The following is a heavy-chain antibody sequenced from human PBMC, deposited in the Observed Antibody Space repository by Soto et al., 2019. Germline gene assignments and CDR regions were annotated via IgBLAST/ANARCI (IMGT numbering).Heavy chain of an antibody. V-gene: IGHV1-18*04. Sequence: QLHLVQSGPEVKNPGASMKVSCKVSGYSFSSYGVSWVRQAPGQGLQWMAWISGYNGDTIYAQNFQGRVTLTADTSTGTAYLELRTLTSADTAVYYCARERRTRSGSAWFRVNWLGPWGQGTLVIVSP. CDR1: GYSFSSYG. D-gene: IGHD6-19*01. CDR2: ISGYNGDT. J-gene: IGHJ5*02. CDR3: ARERRTRSGSAWFRVNWLGP.